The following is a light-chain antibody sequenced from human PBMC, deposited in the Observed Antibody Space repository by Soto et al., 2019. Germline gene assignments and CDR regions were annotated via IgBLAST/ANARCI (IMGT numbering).Light chain of an antibody. CDR3: QQYYRYPWT. V-gene: IGKV1-16*02. CDR1: QGISTY. CDR2: SPS. J-gene: IGKJ1*01. Sequence: DIQMTQSPSSLSASVGDRVTITCRASQGISTYLGWYQQKPGKTPTSLIYSPSSVQSGVPSKFSGRASGTVFTLTISHMQPDDVATHSCQQYYRYPWTSGQGKKLEL.